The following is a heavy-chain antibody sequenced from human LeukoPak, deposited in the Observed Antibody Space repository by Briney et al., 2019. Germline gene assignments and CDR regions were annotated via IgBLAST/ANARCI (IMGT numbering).Heavy chain of an antibody. CDR1: GFTFSSYA. CDR2: ISGSGGSK. Sequence: GGSLRLSCAASGFTFSSYAMNWVRQAPGKGLEWVSTISGSGGSKHYVDSVEGRFTISRDNSKNTVYLQMNSLRAEDTAIYYCAKLTSASGAYGVDVWGQGTTATVSS. D-gene: IGHD3-10*01. V-gene: IGHV3-23*01. J-gene: IGHJ6*02. CDR3: AKLTSASGAYGVDV.